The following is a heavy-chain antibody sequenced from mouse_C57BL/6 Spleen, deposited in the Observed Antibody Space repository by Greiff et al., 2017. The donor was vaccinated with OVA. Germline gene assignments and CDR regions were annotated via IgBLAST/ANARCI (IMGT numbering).Heavy chain of an antibody. CDR1: GYTFTSYW. J-gene: IGHJ1*03. CDR2: IDPSDSET. D-gene: IGHD1-1*01. CDR3: ARRTTVVAFDV. Sequence: QVQLQQPGAELVRPGSSVKLSCKVSGYTFTSYWMHWVKQRPIQGLEWIGNIDPSDSETHYNQKFKDKATLTVDKSSSTAYMQLSSLTSEDSAVYYCARRTTVVAFDVWGTGTTVTVSS. V-gene: IGHV1-52*01.